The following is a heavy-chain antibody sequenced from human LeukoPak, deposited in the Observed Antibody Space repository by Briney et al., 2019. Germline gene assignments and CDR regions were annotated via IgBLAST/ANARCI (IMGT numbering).Heavy chain of an antibody. J-gene: IGHJ3*02. D-gene: IGHD3-22*01. CDR3: ASLYYYDSSGYEDAFDI. CDR1: GYSFTSYW. CDR2: IYPGDSDT. Sequence: GESLKISCKGSGYSFTSYWIGWVRQTPGKGLEWMGIIYPGDSDTRYSPSFQAQVTTPADKPTSTPYLQWSSLKASDTAMYYCASLYYYDSSGYEDAFDIWGQGTMVTVSS. V-gene: IGHV5-51*04.